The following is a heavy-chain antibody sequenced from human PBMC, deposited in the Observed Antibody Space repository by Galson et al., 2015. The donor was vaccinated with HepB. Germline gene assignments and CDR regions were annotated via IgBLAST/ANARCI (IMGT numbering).Heavy chain of an antibody. CDR3: VKETGYCSSTSCYYFDY. V-gene: IGHV3-64D*06. CDR1: GFTFSSYA. CDR2: ISNDGGAT. Sequence: SLRLSCAASGFTFSSYAMHWVRQAPGKGLEYLSVISNDGGATLYADSVQGRFTISRDNSKNTLYLQMSSLRAEDTAVYYCVKETGYCSSTSCYYFDYWGQGTLVTVSS. D-gene: IGHD2-2*01. J-gene: IGHJ4*02.